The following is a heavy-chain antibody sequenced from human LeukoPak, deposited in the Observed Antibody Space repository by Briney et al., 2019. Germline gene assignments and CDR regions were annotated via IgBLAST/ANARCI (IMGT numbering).Heavy chain of an antibody. CDR1: GFTFSSYA. CDR3: ARVGSRGSYYGHLDY. D-gene: IGHD1-26*01. J-gene: IGHJ4*02. CDR2: ISSNGGST. V-gene: IGHV3-64*01. Sequence: GGSQRLSCAVSGFTFSSYAMPWVRQAPGKGLEYVSAISSNGGSTYYANSVKGRFTISRDNSKNTLYLQMGSLRAEDMAVYYCARVGSRGSYYGHLDYWGQGTLVTVSS.